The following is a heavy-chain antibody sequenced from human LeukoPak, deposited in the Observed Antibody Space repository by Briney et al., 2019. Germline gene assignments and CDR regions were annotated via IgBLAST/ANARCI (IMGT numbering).Heavy chain of an antibody. V-gene: IGHV3-7*03. Sequence: GGSLRLSCAASGFTFSSYWMTWVRQAPGKGLEWVANIKQDGGESYYVDSVKGRFTISRENAKNSLYLQMNNLRAEDTAVYYCARDYYENIAHSHMLPFWGQGTLVTVPS. J-gene: IGHJ4*02. CDR1: GFTFSSYW. CDR3: ARDYYENIAHSHMLPF. D-gene: IGHD1-26*01. CDR2: IKQDGGES.